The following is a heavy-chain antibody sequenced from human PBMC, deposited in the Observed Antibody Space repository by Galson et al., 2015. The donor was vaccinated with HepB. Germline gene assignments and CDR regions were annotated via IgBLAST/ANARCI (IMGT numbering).Heavy chain of an antibody. CDR1: GYTFTSYG. J-gene: IGHJ5*02. CDR3: ARDAVLRFLEWSAPGWFDP. V-gene: IGHV1-69*13. D-gene: IGHD3-3*01. Sequence: VKVSCKASGYTFTSYGISWVRQAPGQGLEWMGGIIPIFGTANYAQKFQGRVTITADESTSTAYMELSSLRSEDTAVYYCARDAVLRFLEWSAPGWFDPWGQGTLVTVSS. CDR2: IIPIFGTA.